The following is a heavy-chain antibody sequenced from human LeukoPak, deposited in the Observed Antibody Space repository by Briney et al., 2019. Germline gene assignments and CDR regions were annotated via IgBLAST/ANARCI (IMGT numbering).Heavy chain of an antibody. D-gene: IGHD2-8*01. V-gene: IGHV4-34*01. CDR3: ARDCTNGVCYTGVDY. Sequence: SETLSLTCAVYGGSFSGYYWSWIRQPPGKGLEWIGEINHSGSTNYNPSLKSRVTISVDTSKNQFSLKLSSVTAADTAVYYCARDCTNGVCYTGVDYWGQGTLVTVSS. J-gene: IGHJ4*02. CDR2: INHSGST. CDR1: GGSFSGYY.